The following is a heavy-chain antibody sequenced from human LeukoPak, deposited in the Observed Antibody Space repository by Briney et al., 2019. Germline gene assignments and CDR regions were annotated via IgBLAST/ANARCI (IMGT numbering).Heavy chain of an antibody. V-gene: IGHV4-59*01. D-gene: IGHD6-13*01. CDR2: IYYTGST. CDR1: GGSISSYY. CDR3: ARISSSNWYNERGAFDV. Sequence: SETLSLTCTVSGGSISSYYWSWVRQPPGKGLEWIGFIYYTGSTNYSPSLKSRVTISVDTSKNQFSLKLRSVTAADTAVYYCARISSSNWYNERGAFDVWGQGTMVTVSS. J-gene: IGHJ3*01.